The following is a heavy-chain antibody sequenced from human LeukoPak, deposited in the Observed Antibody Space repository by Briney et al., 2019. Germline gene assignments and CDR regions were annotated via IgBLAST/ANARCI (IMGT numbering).Heavy chain of an antibody. Sequence: SQTLSLTCAISGDIVSSNIANWNWIRQSPSRGLEWLGRTYYRSKWYNEYATSVRSRIIISPDTSKNQFSLQLNSVIPEDTAVYYCARSAWGLGTEYWGQGTLVTVSS. D-gene: IGHD7-27*01. CDR3: ARSAWGLGTEY. J-gene: IGHJ4*02. V-gene: IGHV6-1*01. CDR2: TYYRSKWYN. CDR1: GDIVSSNIAN.